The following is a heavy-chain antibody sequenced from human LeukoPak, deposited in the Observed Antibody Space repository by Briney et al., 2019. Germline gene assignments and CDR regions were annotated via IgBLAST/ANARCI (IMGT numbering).Heavy chain of an antibody. CDR1: GGSFSGYY. J-gene: IGHJ1*01. V-gene: IGHV4-34*01. CDR3: ARVRAYSSCLYGYFQH. CDR2: INHSGST. D-gene: IGHD6-19*01. Sequence: SETLSLTCAVYGGSFSGYYWSWIRQPPGKGLEWIGEINHSGSTNYNPSLKSRVTISVDTSKNQFSLKLSSVTAADTAVYYCARVRAYSSCLYGYFQHWGQGTLVTVSS.